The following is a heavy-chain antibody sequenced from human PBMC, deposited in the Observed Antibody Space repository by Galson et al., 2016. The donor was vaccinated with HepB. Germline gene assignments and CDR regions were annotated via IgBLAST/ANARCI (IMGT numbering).Heavy chain of an antibody. CDR2: YSGSGDIT. CDR3: ASSAPKQWRPPVPSY. CDR1: GLSFFNYD. V-gene: IGHV3-23*01. J-gene: IGHJ4*02. D-gene: IGHD6-19*01. Sequence: SLRLSCAASGLSFFNYDMSWVRQAPGMGLEWVSTYSGSGDITHYADSVEGRFTMSRDNSKDTLFLHLNSLRADDTAVYYCASSAPKQWRPPVPSYWGQGTLVTVSS.